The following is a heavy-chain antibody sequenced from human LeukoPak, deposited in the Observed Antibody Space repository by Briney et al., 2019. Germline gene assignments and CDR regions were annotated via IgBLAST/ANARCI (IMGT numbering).Heavy chain of an antibody. CDR3: ARDGAGTGWFDP. J-gene: IGHJ5*02. V-gene: IGHV1-2*02. CDR2: INPNSGGT. D-gene: IGHD6-19*01. CDR1: GYTFTGYY. Sequence: ASVKVSCMASGYTFTGYYMHWVRQAPGQGLEWMGWINPNSGGTNYAQKFQGRVTMTRDTSISTAYMELSRLRSDDTAVYYCARDGAGTGWFDPWGQGTLVTVSS.